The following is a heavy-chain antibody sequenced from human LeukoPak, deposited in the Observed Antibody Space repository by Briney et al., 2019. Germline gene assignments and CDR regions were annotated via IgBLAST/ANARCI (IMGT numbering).Heavy chain of an antibody. J-gene: IGHJ4*02. Sequence: VSGPTLVKPTQTLTLTCTFSGFSLSTSGVGVGWIRQPPGKALEWLALIYWDDDKRYSPSLKSRLTITKDTSKNQVVLTMTNMDPVDTATYYCAHSPDHYDILTAPSLFDYWGQGTLVTVSS. D-gene: IGHD3-9*01. CDR2: IYWDDDK. CDR3: AHSPDHYDILTAPSLFDY. V-gene: IGHV2-5*02. CDR1: GFSLSTSGVG.